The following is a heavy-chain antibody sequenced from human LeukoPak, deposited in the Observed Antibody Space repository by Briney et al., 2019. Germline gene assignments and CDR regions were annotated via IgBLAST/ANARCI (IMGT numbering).Heavy chain of an antibody. D-gene: IGHD6-13*01. CDR1: GGSISSYY. CDR2: IYYSGST. V-gene: IGHV4-59*01. J-gene: IGHJ4*02. CDR3: ARGPTAAGSLTFDY. Sequence: SETLSLTCTVSGGSISSYYWSWIRQPPGKGLEWIGYIYYSGSTNYNPSLKSRVTISVDTSKNQFSLKLSSVTAADTAVYYCARGPTAAGSLTFDYWGQGTLVTVSS.